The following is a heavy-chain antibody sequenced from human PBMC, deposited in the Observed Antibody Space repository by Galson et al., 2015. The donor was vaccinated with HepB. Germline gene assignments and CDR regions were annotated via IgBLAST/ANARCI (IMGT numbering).Heavy chain of an antibody. Sequence: SLRLSCAASGFTFSSYGMHWVRQAPGKGLEWVAFIRYDGSNKYYADSVKGRFTISRDNSKNTLYLQMNSLRAEDTAVYYCAKAWEVGAIDGPFDYWGQGTLVTVSS. CDR1: GFTFSSYG. CDR2: IRYDGSNK. J-gene: IGHJ4*02. D-gene: IGHD1-26*01. V-gene: IGHV3-30*02. CDR3: AKAWEVGAIDGPFDY.